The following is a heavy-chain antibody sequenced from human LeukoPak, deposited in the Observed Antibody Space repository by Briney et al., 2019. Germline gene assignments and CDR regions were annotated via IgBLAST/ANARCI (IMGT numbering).Heavy chain of an antibody. CDR3: ARDRYYDSSGYYFDY. D-gene: IGHD3-22*01. CDR1: GYTFTGYY. J-gene: IGHJ4*02. CDR2: INPNSGGT. V-gene: IGHV1-2*02. Sequence: ASVKVSCKASGYTFTGYYMHWVRQAPGQGLEWMGWINPNSGGTNYAQKFQGRVTMTRATSISTAYMELSRLRSDDTAVYYCARDRYYDSSGYYFDYWGQGTVVTVSS.